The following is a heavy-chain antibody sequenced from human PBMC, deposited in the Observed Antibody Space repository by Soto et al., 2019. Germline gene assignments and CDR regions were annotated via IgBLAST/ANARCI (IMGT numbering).Heavy chain of an antibody. CDR2: IRSSGNTI. CDR1: GFTFSDYS. CDR3: AREGSSRSYYCDY. D-gene: IGHD6-13*01. V-gene: IGHV3-48*01. J-gene: IGHJ4*01. Sequence: EVQLVESGGGLVQPGGSLRLSCAASGFTFSDYSMNWVRQAPGKGLEWVSYIRSSGNTIYYADSVRCRFTISRDSAENSLYVRMNSLRVVDTAVYDCAREGSSRSYYCDYWGQGTLVTVSS.